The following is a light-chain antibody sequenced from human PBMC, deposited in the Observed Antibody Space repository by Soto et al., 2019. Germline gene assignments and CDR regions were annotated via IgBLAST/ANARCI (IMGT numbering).Light chain of an antibody. J-gene: IGKJ1*01. V-gene: IGKV3-20*01. CDR3: QQYGSSGT. CDR1: QSVSSNY. Sequence: EIVLTQFPGTPSLSPGGRPTLSCRASQSVSSNYLAWYQQTPGXPPXXLIFGASNRAPGIPDGFSGSGSGTDFPLTISRLEPEDSAVYYCQQYGSSGTFGQGTKVDIK. CDR2: GAS.